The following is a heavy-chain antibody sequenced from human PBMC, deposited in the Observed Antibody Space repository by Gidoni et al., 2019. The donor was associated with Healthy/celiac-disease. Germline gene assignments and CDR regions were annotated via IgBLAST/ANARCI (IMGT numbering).Heavy chain of an antibody. CDR1: GGSISSYY. CDR3: ARGFLGYCSSTSCPTIDY. D-gene: IGHD2-2*01. Sequence: QVQLQESGPGLVKPSETLSLTCTVSGGSISSYYWSWIRQPPGKGLEWIGYIYYSGSTNYNPSLKSRATISVDTSKNQFSLKLSSVTAADTAVYYCARGFLGYCSSTSCPTIDYWGQGTLVTVSS. V-gene: IGHV4-59*01. CDR2: IYYSGST. J-gene: IGHJ4*02.